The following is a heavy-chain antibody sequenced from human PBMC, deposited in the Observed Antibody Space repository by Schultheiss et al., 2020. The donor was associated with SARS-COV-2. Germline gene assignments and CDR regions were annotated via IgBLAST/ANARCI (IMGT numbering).Heavy chain of an antibody. Sequence: GGSLRLSCAASGFTFDDYAMHWVRQAPGKGLEWVSGIVWNSGSIGYADSVKGRFTISRDNSNNTLYLQMNSLRADDTAVYYCARGDYYDSSGYYIDAFDIWGQGTMVTVSS. CDR2: IVWNSGSI. J-gene: IGHJ3*02. V-gene: IGHV3-9*01. D-gene: IGHD3-22*01. CDR1: GFTFDDYA. CDR3: ARGDYYDSSGYYIDAFDI.